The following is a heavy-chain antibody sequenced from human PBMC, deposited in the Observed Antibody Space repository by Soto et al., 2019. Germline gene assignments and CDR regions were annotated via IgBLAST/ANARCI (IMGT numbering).Heavy chain of an antibody. CDR2: VFYTGFT. CDR3: ARGTTYYDFWSGYRYYFDY. V-gene: IGHV4-39*07. J-gene: IGHJ4*02. D-gene: IGHD3-3*01. CDR1: GGSISGSYYY. Sequence: SETLSLTCAVSGGSISGSYYYWGWLRQSPGKGPEWIGGVFYTGFTSYNPSLESRVSVSVDTSKNQFSLKVSGVSAADTAVYYCARGTTYYDFWSGYRYYFDYWGQGTLVTVSS.